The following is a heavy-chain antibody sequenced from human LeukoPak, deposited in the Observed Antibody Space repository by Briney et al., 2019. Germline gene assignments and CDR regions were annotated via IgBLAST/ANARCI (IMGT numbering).Heavy chain of an antibody. V-gene: IGHV1-18*01. CDR3: ARVVIVSGYDFNGWASYYYYYGMDV. CDR2: ISAYNGNT. Sequence: ASVKVSCKASGYTFTSYGISWVRQAPGQGLEWMGWISAYNGNTNYAQKLQGRVTMTTDTSTSTAYMELRSLRSDDTAVYYCARVVIVSGYDFNGWASYYYYYGMDVWGQGTTVTVSS. D-gene: IGHD5-12*01. J-gene: IGHJ6*02. CDR1: GYTFTSYG.